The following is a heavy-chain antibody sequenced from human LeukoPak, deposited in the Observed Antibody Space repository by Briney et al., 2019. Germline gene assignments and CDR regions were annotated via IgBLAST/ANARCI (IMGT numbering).Heavy chain of an antibody. V-gene: IGHV4-59*01. CDR2: IYYSGST. Sequence: SETLSLTCTVSGGSISSYYWSWIRQPPGKGLEWIAYIYYSGSTNYNPSLRSRVTISLDTSKNQFSLKLSSVTAADTAVYYCARDRSSSSGDYFDYWGQGTLVTVSS. CDR1: GGSISSYY. J-gene: IGHJ4*02. D-gene: IGHD6-13*01. CDR3: ARDRSSSSGDYFDY.